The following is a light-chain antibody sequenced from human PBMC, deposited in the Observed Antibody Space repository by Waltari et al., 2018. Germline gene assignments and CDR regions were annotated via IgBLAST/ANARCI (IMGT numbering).Light chain of an antibody. CDR2: GSS. J-gene: IGLJ3*02. Sequence: QSVLTQPPSVSGAPGQRVTISCTGSGSNIGAGSDVHWYQQVPRAAPKRLIYGSSSRPLGVPDRFFGSTSGTSASLAITGLQAEDEAVYYCQSYDTTLSVVFGGGTKLTVL. CDR1: GSNIGAGSD. CDR3: QSYDTTLSVV. V-gene: IGLV1-40*01.